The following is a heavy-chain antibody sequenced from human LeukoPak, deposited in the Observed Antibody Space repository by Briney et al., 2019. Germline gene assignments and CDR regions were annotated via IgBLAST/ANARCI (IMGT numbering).Heavy chain of an antibody. Sequence: GGSLRLSCAASGFTFSSYSMNWVRQAPGKGLEWVSSISSSSSYIYYADSVKGRFTTSRDNSKNTLSLQMNSLRAEDTAVYYCARDGCGNNYMDVWGKGTTVTVSS. V-gene: IGHV3-21*04. CDR2: ISSSSSYI. J-gene: IGHJ6*03. CDR1: GFTFSSYS. CDR3: ARDGCGNNYMDV. D-gene: IGHD1/OR15-1a*01.